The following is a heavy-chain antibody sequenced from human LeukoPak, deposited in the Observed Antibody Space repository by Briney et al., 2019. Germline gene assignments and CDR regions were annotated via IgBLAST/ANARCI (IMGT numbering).Heavy chain of an antibody. J-gene: IGHJ4*02. V-gene: IGHV3-30*02. CDR3: AKPSGSAFDF. CDR1: GFTVSSNS. D-gene: IGHD1-26*01. Sequence: GGSLRLSCTVSGFTVSSNSMSWVRQAPDKGLEWVSFIRSDGSHQFYVDSVKGRFTISRDNAKNTVFLQMKSLRVEDTAVYYCAKPSGSAFDFWGQGTLVTVSS. CDR2: IRSDGSHQ.